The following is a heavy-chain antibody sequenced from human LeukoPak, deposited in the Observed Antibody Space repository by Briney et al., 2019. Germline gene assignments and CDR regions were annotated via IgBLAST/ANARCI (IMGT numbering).Heavy chain of an antibody. V-gene: IGHV1-8*03. Sequence: ASVEVSCKASGYTFTSYDINWVRQATGQGLEWMGWMNPNSGNTGYAQKFQGRVTITRNTSISTAYMELSSLRSEDTAVYYCARGSIAARPAIDYWGQGTLVTVSS. J-gene: IGHJ4*02. CDR2: MNPNSGNT. D-gene: IGHD6-6*01. CDR3: ARGSIAARPAIDY. CDR1: GYTFTSYD.